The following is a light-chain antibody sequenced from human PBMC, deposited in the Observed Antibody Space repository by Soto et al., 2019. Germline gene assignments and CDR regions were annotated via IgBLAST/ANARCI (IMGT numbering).Light chain of an antibody. CDR3: QTWDVDRV. J-gene: IGLJ2*01. CDR1: SGHSSYA. V-gene: IGLV4-69*01. CDR2: LNSDGSH. Sequence: QSVLTQSPSASASLGASVKLTCTLSSGHSSYAIAWHQQQPQRGPRYLMKLNSDGSHSKGDGIPDRFSGSSSGAERYLTISSLQSEDEADYYCQTWDVDRVFGGGTQLTVL.